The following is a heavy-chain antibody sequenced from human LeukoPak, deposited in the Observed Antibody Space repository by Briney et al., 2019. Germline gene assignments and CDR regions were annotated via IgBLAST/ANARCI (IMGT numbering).Heavy chain of an antibody. CDR1: GGSFSGYY. J-gene: IGHJ5*02. D-gene: IGHD6-13*01. Sequence: PSETLSLTCAVYGGSFSGYYWSWIRQPPGKGLEWIGEINHSGSTNYNPSLKSRVTISVDTSKNQFSLKLSSVTAADTAVYYCAKLYSSSWLGGNWFDPWGQGTLVTVSS. V-gene: IGHV4-34*01. CDR2: INHSGST. CDR3: AKLYSSSWLGGNWFDP.